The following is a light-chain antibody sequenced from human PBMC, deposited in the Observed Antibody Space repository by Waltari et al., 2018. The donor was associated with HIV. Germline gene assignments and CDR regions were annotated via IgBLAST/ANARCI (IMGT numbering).Light chain of an antibody. J-gene: IGKJ2*01. CDR1: QSVSSY. CDR3: QQRGNWPPYT. V-gene: IGKV3-11*01. Sequence: EIVLTQSPATLSLSPGERATLACRASQSVSSYLAWYQQKPGQAPRLLTYDASNRATGIPARFSGSGSGTDFTLTITSLEPEDFAVYYCQQRGNWPPYTFGQGTKLEIK. CDR2: DAS.